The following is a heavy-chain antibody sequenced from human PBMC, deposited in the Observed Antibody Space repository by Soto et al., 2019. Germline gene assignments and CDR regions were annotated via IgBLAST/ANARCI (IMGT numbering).Heavy chain of an antibody. CDR3: ARLRIVVVVAANNKWFDP. CDR2: INHSGST. Sequence: SETLSLTCAVYGGSFSDYYWSWIRQPPGKGLEWIGEINHSGSTNYNPSLKSRVTISVDTSKNQFSLKLSSVTAADTAVYYCARLRIVVVVAANNKWFDPWGQGTLVTVSS. D-gene: IGHD2-15*01. J-gene: IGHJ5*02. V-gene: IGHV4-34*01. CDR1: GGSFSDYY.